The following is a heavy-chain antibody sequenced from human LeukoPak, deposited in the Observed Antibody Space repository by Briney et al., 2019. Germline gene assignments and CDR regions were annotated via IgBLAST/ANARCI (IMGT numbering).Heavy chain of an antibody. D-gene: IGHD3-3*01. V-gene: IGHV3-23*01. CDR1: GFTFSSYA. CDR3: AKGVRVTIFGVVKTPFDY. CDR2: ISGSGGST. Sequence: PGGSLRLSCAASGFTFSSYAMSWDRQAPGKGLEWVSAISGSGGSTYYADSVKGRFTISRDNSKNTLYLQMNSLRAEDTAVYYCAKGVRVTIFGVVKTPFDYWGQGTLVTVSS. J-gene: IGHJ4*02.